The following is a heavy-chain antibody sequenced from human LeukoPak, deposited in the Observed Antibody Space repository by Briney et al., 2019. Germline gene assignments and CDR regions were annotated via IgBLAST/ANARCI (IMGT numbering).Heavy chain of an antibody. CDR1: GGSVSSGSYY. CDR3: ARDSRHFSVGAPYYYYGMDV. CDR2: IYYSGST. D-gene: IGHD1-26*01. V-gene: IGHV4-61*01. J-gene: IGHJ6*02. Sequence: SETLSLTCSVSGGSVSSGSYYWSWIRQPPGKGLEWIGDIYYSGSTNYNPSLKSRVSISVDTSKNQFSLKLSSVTAADTAVYYCARDSRHFSVGAPYYYYGMDVWGQGTTVTVSS.